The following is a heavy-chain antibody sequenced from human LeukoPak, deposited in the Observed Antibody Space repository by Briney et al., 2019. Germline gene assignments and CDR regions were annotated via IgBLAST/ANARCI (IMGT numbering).Heavy chain of an antibody. J-gene: IGHJ6*03. Sequence: GGSLRLSCAASGFTFSNYNMNWVRQAPGKGVEWVSSITSTSSYIYYADSVKGRFTISRDNAKNSLYLQMNSLRAEDTALYFCARDPYSGNYGNYYYYYMDVWGKGTTVTISS. V-gene: IGHV3-21*01. CDR2: ITSTSSYI. D-gene: IGHD1-26*01. CDR3: ARDPYSGNYGNYYYYYMDV. CDR1: GFTFSNYN.